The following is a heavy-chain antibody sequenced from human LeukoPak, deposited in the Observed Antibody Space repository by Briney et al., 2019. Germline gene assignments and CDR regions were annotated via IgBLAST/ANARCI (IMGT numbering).Heavy chain of an antibody. J-gene: IGHJ6*03. V-gene: IGHV7-4-1*02. CDR1: GYTFTSYA. CDR2: INTNTGNP. Sequence: GASVKVSCKASGYTFTSYAMNWVRQAPGRGLEWMGWINTNTGNPTYAQGFTGRFVFSLDTSVSTAYLQISSLKAEDTAVYYCARRDIVVVPAAMRYYYYYYMDVWGKGTTVTVSS. D-gene: IGHD2-2*01. CDR3: ARRDIVVVPAAMRYYYYYYMDV.